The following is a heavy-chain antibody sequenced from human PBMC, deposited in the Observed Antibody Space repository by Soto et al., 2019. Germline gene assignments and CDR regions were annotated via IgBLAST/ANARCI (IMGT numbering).Heavy chain of an antibody. D-gene: IGHD3-10*01. CDR2: FDPEDGET. V-gene: IGHV1-24*01. CDR3: ATVAKGSGSYYYFDY. CDR1: GYTLTELS. Sequence: AASVKVSCKVSGYTLTELSMHWVRQAPGKGLEWMGGFDPEDGETIYAQKFQGRVTMTEDTSTDTAYMELSSLRSEDTAVYYCATVAKGSGSYYYFDYWGQGTLVTVSS. J-gene: IGHJ4*02.